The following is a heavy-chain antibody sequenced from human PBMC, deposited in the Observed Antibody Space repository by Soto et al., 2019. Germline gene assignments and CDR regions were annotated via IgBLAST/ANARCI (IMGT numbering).Heavy chain of an antibody. D-gene: IGHD6-19*01. J-gene: IGHJ4*02. V-gene: IGHV3-74*03. CDR1: GFTFSNYW. CDR3: ARDPAPIGWYDY. CDR2: INSDGSST. Sequence: GGCLRLSCAASGFTFSNYWMHWVRQAPGKGLVWVSRINSDGSSTMYADSVKGRFTIFRDNAKNTLYLQMNSLRAEDTAVYYCARDPAPIGWYDYWGQGILVTVSS.